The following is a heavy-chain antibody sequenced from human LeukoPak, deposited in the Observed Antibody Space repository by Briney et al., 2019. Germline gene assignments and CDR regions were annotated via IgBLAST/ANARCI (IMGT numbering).Heavy chain of an antibody. CDR1: GGTFSSYA. J-gene: IGHJ5*02. V-gene: IGHV1-8*03. CDR3: ARGELGYCSSTSYCWHWFDP. CDR2: MNPNSGNT. Sequence: ASVKVSCKASGGTFSSYAISWVRQAPGQGLEWMGWMNPNSGNTGYAQKFQGRVTITRNTSISTAYMELSSLRSEDTAVYYCARGELGYCSSTSYCWHWFDPWGQGTLVTVSS. D-gene: IGHD2-2*01.